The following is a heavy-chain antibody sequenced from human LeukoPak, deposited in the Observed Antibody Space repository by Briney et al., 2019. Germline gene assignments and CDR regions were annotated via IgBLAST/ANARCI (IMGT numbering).Heavy chain of an antibody. D-gene: IGHD2-2*01. J-gene: IGHJ5*02. CDR3: ARAECSSTSCSAPA. CDR1: GFTFSSYA. V-gene: IGHV3-64*01. Sequence: GGSLRLSCSASGFTFSSYAMRWVRQAPGKGLEYVSAISSNGGSTYYANSVKGRFTISRDNSKITLYLQMGSLRAEDMAVYYCARAECSSTSCSAPAWGQGTLVTVSS. CDR2: ISSNGGST.